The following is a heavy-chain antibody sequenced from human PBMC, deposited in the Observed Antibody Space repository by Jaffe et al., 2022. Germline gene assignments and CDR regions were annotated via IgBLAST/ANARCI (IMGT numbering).Heavy chain of an antibody. CDR3: ARAVRWLQSPGLDY. V-gene: IGHV3-48*03. Sequence: EVQLVESGGGLVQPGGSLRLSCAASGFTFSSYEMNWVRQAPGKGLEWVSYISSSGSTIYYADSVKGRFTISRDNAKNSLYLQMNSLRAEDTAVYYCARAVRWLQSPGLDYWGQGTLVTVSS. CDR2: ISSSGSTI. D-gene: IGHD5-12*01. J-gene: IGHJ4*02. CDR1: GFTFSSYE.